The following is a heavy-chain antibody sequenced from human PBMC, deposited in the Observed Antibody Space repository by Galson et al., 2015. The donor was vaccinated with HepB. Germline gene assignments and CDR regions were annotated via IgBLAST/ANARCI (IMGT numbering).Heavy chain of an antibody. CDR3: ARGGPGHTLDY. J-gene: IGHJ4*02. CDR1: GFTFSSYP. CDR2: ISSSSSTI. V-gene: IGHV3-48*04. Sequence: SLRLSCAASGFTFSSYPMNWVRQAPGKGLEWVSYISSSSSTIYYADSVEGRFTISRDNAKNSLYLQMNSLRAEDTAVYYCARGGPGHTLDYWGQGTLVTVSS. D-gene: IGHD2/OR15-2a*01.